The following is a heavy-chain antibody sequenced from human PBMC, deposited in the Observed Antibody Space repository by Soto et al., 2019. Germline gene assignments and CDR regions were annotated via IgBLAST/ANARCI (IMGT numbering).Heavy chain of an antibody. V-gene: IGHV3-53*04. Sequence: PGGSLRLSCAASDFTVSSNYMSWVRQAPGKGLEWVSVSYSGGSTYYAGSVKGRFTISRHNSKNTLYLQMNSLRGEDTAVYYCARGELGRIAALDYWGQGTLVTVSS. CDR2: SYSGGST. J-gene: IGHJ4*02. CDR3: ARGELGRIAALDY. D-gene: IGHD6-6*01. CDR1: DFTVSSNY.